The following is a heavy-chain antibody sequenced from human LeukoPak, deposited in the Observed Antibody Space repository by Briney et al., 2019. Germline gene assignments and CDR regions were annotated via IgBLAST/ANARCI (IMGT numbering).Heavy chain of an antibody. D-gene: IGHD3-10*01. Sequence: SETLSLTCTVSGGSISSYYWSWIRQPPGKGLEWIGYIYYSGSANYNPSLKSRVTISVDTSKNQFSLKLSSVTAADTAVYYCARGGVNYKIAGPWGQGALVTVSS. CDR2: IYYSGSA. J-gene: IGHJ5*02. V-gene: IGHV4-59*01. CDR1: GGSISSYY. CDR3: ARGGVNYKIAGP.